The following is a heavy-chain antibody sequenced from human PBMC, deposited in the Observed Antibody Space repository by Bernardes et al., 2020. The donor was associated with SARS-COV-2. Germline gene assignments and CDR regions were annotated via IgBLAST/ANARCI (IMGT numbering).Heavy chain of an antibody. V-gene: IGHV4-39*01. D-gene: IGHD5-18*01. J-gene: IGHJ4*02. CDR2: IYYSGTT. CDR3: ARHLKDQLWSQGEEYYFGH. CDR1: GGSISSSTYY. Sequence: SETLSLTCSVSGGSISSSTYYWGWIRQSPGKGLEWIGNIYYSGTTYYNPSLKSRVTISVDTSKNQFSLKVTSVTAADTAVYYCARHLKDQLWSQGEEYYFGHWGQGTLVTVSS.